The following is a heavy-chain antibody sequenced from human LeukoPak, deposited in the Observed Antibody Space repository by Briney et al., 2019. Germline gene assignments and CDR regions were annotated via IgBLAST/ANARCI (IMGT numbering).Heavy chain of an antibody. J-gene: IGHJ5*02. CDR3: ARGREVRQSSNWFDP. D-gene: IGHD1-26*01. Sequence: GASVKVSCKASGYTFTSHDISWVRQAPGQGLEWMGWINTNTGNPTYAQGFTGRFVFSLDTSVSTAYLQISSLKAEDTAVYYCARGREVRQSSNWFDPWGQGTLVTVS. V-gene: IGHV7-4-1*02. CDR2: INTNTGNP. CDR1: GYTFTSHD.